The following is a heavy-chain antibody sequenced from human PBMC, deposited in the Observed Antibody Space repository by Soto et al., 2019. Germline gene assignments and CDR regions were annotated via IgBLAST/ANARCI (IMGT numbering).Heavy chain of an antibody. CDR2: ISWDGGST. V-gene: IGHV3-43*01. Sequence: GGSLRLSCAASGFTFDDYTMHWVRQAPGKGLEWVSLISWDGGSTYYADSVKGRFTISRDNSKNSLYLQMNSLRTEDTALYYCAKDRGARAKLEYYFDYWGQGTLVTVSS. D-gene: IGHD6-6*01. CDR3: AKDRGARAKLEYYFDY. J-gene: IGHJ4*02. CDR1: GFTFDDYT.